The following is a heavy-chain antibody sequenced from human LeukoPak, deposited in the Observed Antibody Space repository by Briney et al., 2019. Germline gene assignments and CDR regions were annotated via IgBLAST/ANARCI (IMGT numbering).Heavy chain of an antibody. J-gene: IGHJ4*02. CDR1: GFTFSSYA. CDR2: IISNGGST. V-gene: IGHV3-64D*06. CDR3: CSSGWYADVLGTIVSGDY. Sequence: GGSLRLSCSASGFTFSSYAMHWVRQAPGKGLEYVSAIISNGGSTYYADSVKGRFTISRDNSKNTLYLQMSSLRAEDTAVYYCCSSGWYADVLGTIVSGDYWGQGTLVTVSS. D-gene: IGHD6-19*01.